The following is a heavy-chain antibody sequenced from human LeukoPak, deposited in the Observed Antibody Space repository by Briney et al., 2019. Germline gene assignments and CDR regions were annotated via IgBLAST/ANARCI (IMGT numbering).Heavy chain of an antibody. J-gene: IGHJ5*02. CDR1: GYTFTGYY. CDR3: ARIFLSVVAPKRWFDP. V-gene: IGHV1-18*04. CDR2: ISAYNGNT. D-gene: IGHD4-23*01. Sequence: GASVKVSCKASGYTFTGYYMHWVRQAPGQGLEWMGWISAYNGNTNYAQKLQGRVTMTTDTSTSTAYMELRSLRSDDTAAYYCARIFLSVVAPKRWFDPWGQGTLVTVSS.